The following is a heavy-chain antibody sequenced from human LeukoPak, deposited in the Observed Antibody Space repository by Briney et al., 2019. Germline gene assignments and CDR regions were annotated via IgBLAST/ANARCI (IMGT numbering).Heavy chain of an antibody. CDR3: AGGRPICSGGSCSDY. CDR2: IYYSGST. CDR1: GGSISSYY. J-gene: IGHJ4*02. D-gene: IGHD2-15*01. Sequence: PSGTLSLTCTVSGGSISSYYWSWIRQPPGKGLEWIGYIYYSGSTNYNPSLKSRVTISVDTSKNQFSLKLSSVTAADTAVYYCAGGRPICSGGSCSDYWGQGTLVTVSS. V-gene: IGHV4-59*01.